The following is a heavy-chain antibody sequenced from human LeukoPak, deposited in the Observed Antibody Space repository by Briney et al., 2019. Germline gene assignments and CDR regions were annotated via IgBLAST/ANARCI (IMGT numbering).Heavy chain of an antibody. Sequence: GESLRLSCAASGFSFSTYSMNWVRQAPGKGLEWVSVIYSGGSTYYADSVKGRFTISRDNSKNTLYLQMNSLRAEDTAVYYCARGGRGYSYGSNWFGPWGQGTLVTVSS. D-gene: IGHD5-18*01. V-gene: IGHV3-66*01. CDR3: ARGGRGYSYGSNWFGP. CDR2: IYSGGST. J-gene: IGHJ5*02. CDR1: GFSFSTYS.